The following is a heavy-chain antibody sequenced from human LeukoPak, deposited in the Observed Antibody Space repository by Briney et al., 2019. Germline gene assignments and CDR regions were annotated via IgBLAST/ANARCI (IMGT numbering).Heavy chain of an antibody. CDR3: AREYSSEYYFDY. CDR2: ISSSGSTI. V-gene: IGHV3-11*01. D-gene: IGHD5-12*01. CDR1: GFTFSDYY. Sequence: GGSLRLSCAASGFTFSDYYMSWIRQAPGKGLEWVSYISSSGSTIYYADSVKGRFTISRDNAKNSLYLQMDSLRAEDTAVYYCAREYSSEYYFDYWGQGTPVTVSS. J-gene: IGHJ4*02.